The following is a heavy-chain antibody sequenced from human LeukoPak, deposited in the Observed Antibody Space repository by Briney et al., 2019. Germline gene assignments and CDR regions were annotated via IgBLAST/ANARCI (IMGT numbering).Heavy chain of an antibody. V-gene: IGHV1-2*02. CDR2: INPTSGAT. J-gene: IGHJ6*03. D-gene: IGHD2-15*01. Sequence: ASVKVPCKPSGYTFTVYYIHWVRQAPRQGLEWMGWINPTSGATNYAQKFQGRVTMTRDTSISTAYMELNSLRSDDTAVYYCARGVVAATFYYYMDVWGKGTTVTVSS. CDR1: GYTFTVYY. CDR3: ARGVVAATFYYYMDV.